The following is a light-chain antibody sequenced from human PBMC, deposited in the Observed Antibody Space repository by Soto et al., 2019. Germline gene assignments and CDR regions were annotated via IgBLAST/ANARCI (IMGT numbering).Light chain of an antibody. Sequence: EIVLTQSPGTLSLSPGERATLSCRASQSVSSNYLAWYQQKPGQAPRPLIYGASSRATGIPDRFSGSGAGTDFTPTLSRLESEDFAVYYCQQYGSSPWTFGQGTKVEIK. CDR2: GAS. V-gene: IGKV3-20*01. CDR3: QQYGSSPWT. CDR1: QSVSSNY. J-gene: IGKJ1*01.